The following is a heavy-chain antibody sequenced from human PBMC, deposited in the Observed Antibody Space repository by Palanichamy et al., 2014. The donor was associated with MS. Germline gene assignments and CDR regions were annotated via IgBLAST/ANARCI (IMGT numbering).Heavy chain of an antibody. V-gene: IGHV1-2*02. CDR2: INVNSAVT. D-gene: IGHD1-1*01. Sequence: QVQLVQSGPEVKEPGASVKVSCKASGNTFTGPGPYIHWVRQAPGQGLEWMGWINVNSAVTEYAPKLKGRVIMTRDTSIGTAFMDLTSLSFDDTALYYCVSVNWASFDGFDVWGQGTLITVSS. CDR3: VSVNWASFDGFDV. J-gene: IGHJ3*01. CDR1: GNTFTGPGPY.